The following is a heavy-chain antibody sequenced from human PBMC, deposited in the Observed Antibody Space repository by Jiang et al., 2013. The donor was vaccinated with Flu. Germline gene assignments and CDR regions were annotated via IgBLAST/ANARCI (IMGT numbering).Heavy chain of an antibody. D-gene: IGHD3-10*01. Sequence: GPGLVKPSGTLSLTCAVSGGSISSSNWWSWVRQPPGKGLEWIGEIYHSGSTNYNPSLKSRVTISVDKSKNQFSLKLSSVTAADTAVYYCARGPTYYYGSGSYYNVPFDPWGQGTLVTVSS. CDR1: GGSISSSNW. CDR3: ARGPTYYYGSGSYYNVPFDP. CDR2: IYHSGST. J-gene: IGHJ5*02. V-gene: IGHV4-4*02.